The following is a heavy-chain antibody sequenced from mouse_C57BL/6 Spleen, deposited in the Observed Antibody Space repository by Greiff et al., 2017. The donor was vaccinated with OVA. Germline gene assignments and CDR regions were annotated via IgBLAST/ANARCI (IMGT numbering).Heavy chain of an antibody. Sequence: QVHVKQPGAELVKPGASVKLSCKASGYTFTSYWMQWVKQRPGQGLEWIGEIDPSDSYTNYNQKFKGKATLTVDTSSSTAYMQLSSLTSEDSAVYYCARRDYYYGSSYVGYWGQGTTLTVSS. CDR3: ARRDYYYGSSYVGY. D-gene: IGHD1-1*01. CDR2: IDPSDSYT. J-gene: IGHJ2*01. CDR1: GYTFTSYW. V-gene: IGHV1-50*01.